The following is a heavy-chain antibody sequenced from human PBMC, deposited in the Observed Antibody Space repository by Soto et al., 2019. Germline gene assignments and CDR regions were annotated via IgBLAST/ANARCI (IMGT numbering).Heavy chain of an antibody. J-gene: IGHJ4*02. V-gene: IGHV1-69*06. CDR3: ARNWNDSLALKY. Sequence: SVKVSCKASGGTFSSYAISWVRQAPGQGLEWMGGIIPIFGTANYAQKFQGRVTITADKSTSTAYMELSSLRSEDTAVYYCARNWNDSLALKYWGQGTLVTAPQ. CDR1: GGTFSSYA. CDR2: IIPIFGTA. D-gene: IGHD1-1*01.